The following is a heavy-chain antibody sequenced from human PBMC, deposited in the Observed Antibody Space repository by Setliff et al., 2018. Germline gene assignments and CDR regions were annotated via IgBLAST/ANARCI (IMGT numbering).Heavy chain of an antibody. CDR1: GYAFTDNY. CDR2: INPKTGGT. V-gene: IGHV1-2*04. J-gene: IGHJ3*01. CDR3: ARSDHLVVDGFDV. Sequence: ASVKVSCKTSGYAFTDNYIHWVLQAPGQGLEWMGWINPKTGGTNLAQKFQGWVSMTRDTSITTAYMELSRLTSDDMAVYFCARSDHLVVDGFDVWGQGTMVTVSS. D-gene: IGHD3-16*01.